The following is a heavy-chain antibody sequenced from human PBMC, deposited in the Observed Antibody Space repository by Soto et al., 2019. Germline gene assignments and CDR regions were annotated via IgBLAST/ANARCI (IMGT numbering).Heavy chain of an antibody. Sequence: SETLSLTCAVSGYSISSSNWWGWIRQPPGKGLEWIGYIYYSGSTNYNPSLKSRVTISVDTSKNQFSLKLSSVTAADTAVYYCARYGGYCSSTSCYFAEYFQHWGQGTLVTVSS. CDR1: GYSISSSNW. V-gene: IGHV4-28*01. CDR2: IYYSGST. D-gene: IGHD2-2*01. CDR3: ARYGGYCSSTSCYFAEYFQH. J-gene: IGHJ1*01.